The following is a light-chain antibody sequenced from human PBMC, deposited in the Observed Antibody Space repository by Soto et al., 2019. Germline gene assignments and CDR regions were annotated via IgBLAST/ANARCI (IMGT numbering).Light chain of an antibody. Sequence: IQITQSPSSLSASVGDGATVTCRASQGINSYLAWYQQKPGKAPKLLIYTASTLQSGVPSRFSGSGSETEFSLTIRALQPEDFTTYCCQQLSRYPLTFGGGAKA. V-gene: IGKV1-9*01. CDR2: TAS. CDR3: QQLSRYPLT. J-gene: IGKJ4*01. CDR1: QGINSY.